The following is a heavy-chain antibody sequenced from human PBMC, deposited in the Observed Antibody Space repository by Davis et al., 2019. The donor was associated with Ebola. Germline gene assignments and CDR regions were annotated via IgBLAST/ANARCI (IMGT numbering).Heavy chain of an antibody. Sequence: GGSLRLSCAASGFTFSGSAMHWVRQASGKGLEWVGRIRSKANSYATAYAASVKGRFTISRDDSKNTAYLQMNSLKTEDTAVYYCARDQRWFDPWGQGTLVTVSS. V-gene: IGHV3-73*01. CDR3: ARDQRWFDP. D-gene: IGHD6-25*01. CDR1: GFTFSGSA. CDR2: IRSKANSYAT. J-gene: IGHJ5*02.